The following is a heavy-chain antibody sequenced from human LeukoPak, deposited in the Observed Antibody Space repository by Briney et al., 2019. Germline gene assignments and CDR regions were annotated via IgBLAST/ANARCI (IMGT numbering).Heavy chain of an antibody. CDR3: ARRGFWIGYLGGRQDSNWFDP. J-gene: IGHJ5*02. D-gene: IGHD3-3*01. V-gene: IGHV5-51*01. CDR2: IYPGDSDT. CDR1: GYSCTSYW. Sequence: GESLKISCKGSGYSCTSYWIGWVRQMPGKGLEWMGIIYPGDSDTRYSPSFQGQVTISADKSISTAYLQWSSLKASDTAMYYWARRGFWIGYLGGRQDSNWFDPWGQGTLVTVSS.